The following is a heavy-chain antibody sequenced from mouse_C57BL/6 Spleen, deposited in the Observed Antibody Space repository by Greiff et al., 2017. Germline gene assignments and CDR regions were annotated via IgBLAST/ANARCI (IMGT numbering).Heavy chain of an antibody. CDR1: GFTFSDYG. V-gene: IGHV5-17*01. D-gene: IGHD1-1*01. Sequence: EVHLVESGGGLVKPGGSLKLSCAASGFTFSDYGMHWVRQAPEKGLEWVAYISSGSSTIYYADTVKGRFTISRDNAKNTLFLQMTSLRSEDTAMYYGARPSYGSSWYFDGWGTGTTVTVSS. CDR3: ARPSYGSSWYFDG. CDR2: ISSGSSTI. J-gene: IGHJ1*03.